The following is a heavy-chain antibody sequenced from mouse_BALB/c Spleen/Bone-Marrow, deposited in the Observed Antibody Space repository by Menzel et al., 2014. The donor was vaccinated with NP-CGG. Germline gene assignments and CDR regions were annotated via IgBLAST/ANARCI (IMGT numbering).Heavy chain of an antibody. D-gene: IGHD4-1*01. Sequence: QVQLQQSGAELVKPGASVKLSCKASGYTFXSYWMHWVKQRPGQGLEWIGEINPSNGRTNYNEKFKSKATLTVDKSSSTAYMQLSSLTSEDSAVYYCARDWDEAYYFDYWGQGTTLTASS. CDR3: ARDWDEAYYFDY. J-gene: IGHJ2*01. CDR1: GYTFXSYW. CDR2: INPSNGRT. V-gene: IGHV1S81*02.